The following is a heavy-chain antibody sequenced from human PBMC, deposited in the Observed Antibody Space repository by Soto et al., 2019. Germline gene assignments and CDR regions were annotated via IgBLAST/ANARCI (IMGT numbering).Heavy chain of an antibody. CDR2: IYYSGST. Sequence: ASETLSLTCTVSGGSISSYYWSWIRQPPGKGLEWIGYIYYSGSTNYNPSLKSRVTISVDTSKNQFSLKLSSVTAADTAVYYCARVDSSGWEYYNWFDPWGQGTLVTVS. D-gene: IGHD6-19*01. CDR3: ARVDSSGWEYYNWFDP. V-gene: IGHV4-59*01. CDR1: GGSISSYY. J-gene: IGHJ5*02.